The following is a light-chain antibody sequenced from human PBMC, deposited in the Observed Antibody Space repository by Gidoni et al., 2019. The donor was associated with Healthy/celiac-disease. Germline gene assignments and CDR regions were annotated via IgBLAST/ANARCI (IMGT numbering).Light chain of an antibody. J-gene: IGKJ4*01. Sequence: EIVLTQSPATLSLSPGERATLSCRASQSVSSYLAWYQQKPGQAPRLLIYDASNRATGIPARFSGSGSGTDFTLTISSLGPEDFAVYYCQQRSNWLTSGGXTKVEIK. CDR1: QSVSSY. CDR2: DAS. V-gene: IGKV3-11*01. CDR3: QQRSNWLT.